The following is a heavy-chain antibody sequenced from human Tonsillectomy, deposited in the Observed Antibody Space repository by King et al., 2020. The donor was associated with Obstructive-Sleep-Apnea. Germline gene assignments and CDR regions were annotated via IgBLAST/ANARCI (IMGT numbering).Heavy chain of an antibody. CDR1: GGSISSYY. CDR2: IYSSGTT. V-gene: IGHV4-59*01. D-gene: IGHD5-18*01. J-gene: IGHJ6*02. CDR3: AGIYTYGSAYHGLDV. Sequence: VQLQESGPGLVKPSETLSLTCTVSGGSISSYYWSWIRQPPGKGLEWIGYIYSSGTTNYNPSLKSRVTISGATSKNQFSLKLSSVTAADTAVYYCAGIYTYGSAYHGLDVWGQGTTVTVSS.